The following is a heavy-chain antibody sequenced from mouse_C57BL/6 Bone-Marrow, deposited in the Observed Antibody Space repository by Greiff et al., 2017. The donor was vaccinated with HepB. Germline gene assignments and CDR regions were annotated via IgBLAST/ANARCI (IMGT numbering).Heavy chain of an antibody. J-gene: IGHJ4*01. Sequence: VQLQQSGAELVRPGTSAKMSCKASGYTFTNYWIGWAKQRPGHGLEWIGDIYPGGGYTNYNEKFKGKATLTADKSSSTAYMQFSSLTSEDSAIYYCVYSNYDSAMDYWGQGTSVTVSS. V-gene: IGHV1-63*01. CDR1: GYTFTNYW. CDR2: IYPGGGYT. CDR3: VYSNYDSAMDY. D-gene: IGHD2-5*01.